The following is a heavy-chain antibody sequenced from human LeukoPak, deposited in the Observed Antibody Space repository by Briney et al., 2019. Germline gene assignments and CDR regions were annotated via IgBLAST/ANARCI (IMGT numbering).Heavy chain of an antibody. CDR1: GFTFSTYA. V-gene: IGHV3-30*18. CDR2: VLHDGSNK. Sequence: GGSLRLSCAASGFTFSTYAMHWVRQAPGKGLEWVTVVLHDGSNKYYADSVKGRFTISRDNSKNTLYLQMNSLRPEDTAVYYRAKGDYFDSSGYKIPTLFDYWGQGTLVTVSS. J-gene: IGHJ4*02. CDR3: AKGDYFDSSGYKIPTLFDY. D-gene: IGHD3-22*01.